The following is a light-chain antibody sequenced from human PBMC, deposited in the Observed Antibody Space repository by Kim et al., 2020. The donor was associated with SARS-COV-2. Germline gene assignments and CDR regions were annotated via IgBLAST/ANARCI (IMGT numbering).Light chain of an antibody. CDR1: QSVASNY. V-gene: IGKV3-20*01. J-gene: IGKJ2*01. CDR2: GAS. Sequence: EIVLTQSPGTLSLSPGQRATLSCRASQSVASNYLAWYQQKPGQAPRLLISGASTRAAGVPVRFSGSGSGTDFTLTISRLEPEDFAVYYCQQYGDSPLYTFGQGTKLEI. CDR3: QQYGDSPLYT.